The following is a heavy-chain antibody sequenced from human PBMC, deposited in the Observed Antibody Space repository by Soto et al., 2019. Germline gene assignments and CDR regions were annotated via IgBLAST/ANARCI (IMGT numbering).Heavy chain of an antibody. D-gene: IGHD1-26*01. CDR3: ARDIQGSYRYHMDV. CDR1: GFTFSNYW. V-gene: IGHV3-7*01. J-gene: IGHJ6*03. Sequence: GSLRLSCAASGFTFSNYWMSWVRQAPGKGLEGVANMKQDGSEIYYVDSVKGRFTISRDNAKNSLYLQMNSLRAEDTAVYYCARDIQGSYRYHMDVWGKGT. CDR2: MKQDGSEI.